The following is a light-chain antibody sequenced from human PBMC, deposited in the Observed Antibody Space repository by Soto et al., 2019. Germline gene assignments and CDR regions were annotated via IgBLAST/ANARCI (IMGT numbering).Light chain of an antibody. CDR2: GAS. Sequence: EIVVTQSPATLSVSPGERVTLFCRASQSVSNNVAWYQQKRGQAPRLLIYGASTRATGTPARFSGSGSGTEFTLAISSLQSEDFAVYFCQQYNEWRTFGGGTKVEIK. CDR1: QSVSNN. V-gene: IGKV3-15*01. CDR3: QQYNEWRT. J-gene: IGKJ4*01.